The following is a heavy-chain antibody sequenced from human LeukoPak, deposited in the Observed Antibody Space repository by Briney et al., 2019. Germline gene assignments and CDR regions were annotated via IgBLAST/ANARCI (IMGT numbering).Heavy chain of an antibody. CDR1: GFTFSSYS. D-gene: IGHD3-3*01. J-gene: IGHJ6*02. CDR2: ISSSSSTI. V-gene: IGHV3-48*02. CDR3: AREPNVLRFLEWSIYGMDV. Sequence: GGSLRPSCAASGFTFSSYSMNWVRQAPGKGLEWVSYISSSSSTIYYADSVKGRFTISRDNAKNSLYLQMNSLRDEDTAVYYCAREPNVLRFLEWSIYGMDVWGQGTTVTVSS.